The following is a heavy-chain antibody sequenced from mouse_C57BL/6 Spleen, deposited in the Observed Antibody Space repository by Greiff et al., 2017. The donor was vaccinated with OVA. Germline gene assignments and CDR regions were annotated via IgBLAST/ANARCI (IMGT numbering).Heavy chain of an antibody. CDR2: TDPETGGT. D-gene: IGHD1-1*01. Sequence: VQLQQSGAELVRPGASVTLSCKASGYTFTDYEMHWVKQTPVHGLEWIGATDPETGGTAYNQKFKGKAILTADKSSSTAYMELRSLTSEDSAVYYCTRCSSYERGAMDYWGQGTSVTVSS. V-gene: IGHV1-15*01. J-gene: IGHJ4*01. CDR3: TRCSSYERGAMDY. CDR1: GYTFTDYE.